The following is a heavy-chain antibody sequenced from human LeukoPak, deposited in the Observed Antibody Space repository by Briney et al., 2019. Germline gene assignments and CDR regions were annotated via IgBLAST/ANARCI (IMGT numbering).Heavy chain of an antibody. CDR2: ISWNSGSI. CDR3: ARVQLEWLLSVSCFDY. Sequence: GGSLRLSCAASGFTFDDYAMHWVRQAPGKGLEWVSGISWNSGSIGYADSVKGRFTISRDNAKNSLYLQMNSLRAEDTAVYYCARVQLEWLLSVSCFDYWGQGTLVTVSS. V-gene: IGHV3-9*01. CDR1: GFTFDDYA. D-gene: IGHD3-3*01. J-gene: IGHJ4*02.